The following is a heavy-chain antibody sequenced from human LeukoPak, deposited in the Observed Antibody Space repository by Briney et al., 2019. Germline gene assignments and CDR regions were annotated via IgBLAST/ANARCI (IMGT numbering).Heavy chain of an antibody. J-gene: IGHJ4*02. CDR3: ARRVRIAAAGKGSFDY. CDR2: IYYSGST. CDR1: GGSISSDC. D-gene: IGHD6-13*01. V-gene: IGHV4-59*05. Sequence: SETLSLTCTVSGGSISSDCWSWIRQPPGKGLEWIGSIYYSGSTYYNPSLKSRVTISIDTSKNQFSLKLSSVTAADTAVYYCARRVRIAAAGKGSFDYWGQGTLVTVSS.